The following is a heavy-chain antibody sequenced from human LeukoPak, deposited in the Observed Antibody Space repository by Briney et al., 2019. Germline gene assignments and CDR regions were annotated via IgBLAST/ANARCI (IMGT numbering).Heavy chain of an antibody. CDR1: EFTFSSYN. Sequence: GGSLRLSCAASEFTFSSYNLNWVRQAPGKGLEWVSSISSSSSTIYYADSVKGRFTISRDNAKNSLYLQMNSLRAEDTAVYYCARGARYCSGGSCYSLGMDVWGQGTTVTVS. D-gene: IGHD2-15*01. V-gene: IGHV3-48*01. CDR3: ARGARYCSGGSCYSLGMDV. J-gene: IGHJ6*02. CDR2: ISSSSSTI.